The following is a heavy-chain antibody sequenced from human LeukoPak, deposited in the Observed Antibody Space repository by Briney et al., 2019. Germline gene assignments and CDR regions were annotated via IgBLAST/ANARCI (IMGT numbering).Heavy chain of an antibody. CDR3: ARDTGAAAGPYNWFAP. CDR2: IYTSGST. V-gene: IGHV4-4*07. CDR1: GGSISSYY. J-gene: IGHJ5*02. Sequence: SETLSPTCTVSGGSISSYYWSWIRQPAGKGLEWIGRIYTSGSTNYNPSLKSRVTMSVDTSKNQFSLKLSSVTAADTAVYYCARDTGAAAGPYNWFAPWGQGTLVTVSS. D-gene: IGHD6-13*01.